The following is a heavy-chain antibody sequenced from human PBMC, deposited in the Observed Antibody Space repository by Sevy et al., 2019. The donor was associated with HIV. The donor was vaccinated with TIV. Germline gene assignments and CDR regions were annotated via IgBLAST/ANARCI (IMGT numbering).Heavy chain of an antibody. D-gene: IGHD1-1*01. J-gene: IGHJ4*02. CDR2: IRSKANSYAT. V-gene: IGHV3-73*01. CDR3: TRHSHWNLDY. CDR1: GFTFSGSA. Sequence: GGSLRLSCAASGFTFSGSAMHWVRQASGKGLEWVGRIRSKANSYATAYAASVKGRFTMSRDDSKNTAYLQMNSLKTEDTAVYYCTRHSHWNLDYWGQGTLVTVSS.